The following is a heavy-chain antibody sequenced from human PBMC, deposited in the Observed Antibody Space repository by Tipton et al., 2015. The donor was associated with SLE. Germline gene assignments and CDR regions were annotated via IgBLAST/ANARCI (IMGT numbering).Heavy chain of an antibody. CDR2: INPSGGST. D-gene: IGHD3-10*01. Sequence: QSGAEVKKPGASVKVSCKASGYTFTSYYMHWVRQAPGQGLEWMGIINPSGGSTSYAQKFQGRVTMTRDTSTSTVYMELSSLRSEDTAVYYCARDLGVRGVIPNYFDYWGQGTLVTVSS. V-gene: IGHV1-46*01. CDR3: ARDLGVRGVIPNYFDY. J-gene: IGHJ4*02. CDR1: GYTFTSYY.